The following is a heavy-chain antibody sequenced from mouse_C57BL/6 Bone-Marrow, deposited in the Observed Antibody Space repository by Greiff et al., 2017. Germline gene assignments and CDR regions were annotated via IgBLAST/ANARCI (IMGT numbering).Heavy chain of an antibody. V-gene: IGHV1-64*01. Sequence: VQLQQPGAELVKPGASVKLSCKASGYTFTSYWMHWVKQRPGQGLEWIGMINPNSGSTNYNEKFKSKATLTVDKSSSPASMQLSSLTFEDTAVYYCARKGGMVTTTDDGFAYWGQGTLVTVSA. J-gene: IGHJ3*01. CDR2: INPNSGST. D-gene: IGHD2-2*01. CDR1: GYTFTSYW. CDR3: ARKGGMVTTTDDGFAY.